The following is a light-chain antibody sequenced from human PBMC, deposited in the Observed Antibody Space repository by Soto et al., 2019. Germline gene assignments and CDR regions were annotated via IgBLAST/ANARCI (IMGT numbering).Light chain of an antibody. CDR1: SY. CDR2: EVG. V-gene: IGLV2-14*01. Sequence: QSVLTQPASVSGSPGQSITISCTGTSYVSWYQQHPGKAPKLMIYEVGNRPSGVSIRFSGSKSGNTASLTISGLQADDEADYYCSSYAHSSLYVFGTGTKVTVL. CDR3: SSYAHSSLYV. J-gene: IGLJ1*01.